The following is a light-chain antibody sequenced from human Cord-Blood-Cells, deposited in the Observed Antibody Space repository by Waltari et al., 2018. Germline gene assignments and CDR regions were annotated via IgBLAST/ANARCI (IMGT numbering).Light chain of an antibody. CDR2: QDS. CDR1: KLGDKY. CDR3: QAWDSSNWV. J-gene: IGLJ3*02. Sequence: SYELTQSPSVSVSPGQTASITCSGAKLGDKYACWNQHKPGQSPVLVIYQDSKRPSGIPERFSGSNSENTATLTISGTQAMDEADYYCQAWDSSNWVFGGGTKLTVL. V-gene: IGLV3-1*01.